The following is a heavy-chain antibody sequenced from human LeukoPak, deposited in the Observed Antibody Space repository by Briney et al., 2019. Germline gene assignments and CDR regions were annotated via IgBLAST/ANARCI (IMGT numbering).Heavy chain of an antibody. D-gene: IGHD2-2*01. Sequence: KPSETLSLTCAVYGGSFSGYYWSWIRQPPGKGLEWIGEINHSGSTNYNPSLKSRVTISVDTSKNQFSLKLSSVTAADTAVYYCARAAYCSSTSCYLTWFDPWGQGTLDTVSS. CDR1: GGSFSGYY. CDR2: INHSGST. CDR3: ARAAYCSSTSCYLTWFDP. V-gene: IGHV4-34*01. J-gene: IGHJ5*02.